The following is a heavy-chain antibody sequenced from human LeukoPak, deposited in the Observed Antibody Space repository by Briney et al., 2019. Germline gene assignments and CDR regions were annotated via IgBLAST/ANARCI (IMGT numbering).Heavy chain of an antibody. V-gene: IGHV3-23*01. D-gene: IGHD3-10*01. Sequence: GGSLRLSCAASGFTFSSYAMSWVRQAPGKGLEWVSAISGSGGSTYYADSVKGRFTISRDNSKNTLYLQMNSLRAEDTAVYYCAKSAPYYYGSGSRYYFDYWGQGTLVTVSS. CDR3: AKSAPYYYGSGSRYYFDY. CDR2: ISGSGGST. J-gene: IGHJ4*02. CDR1: GFTFSSYA.